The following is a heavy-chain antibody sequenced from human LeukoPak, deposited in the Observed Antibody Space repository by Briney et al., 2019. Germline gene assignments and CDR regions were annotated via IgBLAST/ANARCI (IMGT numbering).Heavy chain of an antibody. J-gene: IGHJ6*03. CDR3: AREGRGYSGYDSDYYYYYMDV. Sequence: SVKVSCKASGGTFSSYAISWVRQAPGQGLEWMGGIIPIFGTANYAQKFQGRVTITADESTSTAYMELSSLRSEDTAVYYCAREGRGYSGYDSDYYYYYMDVWGKGTTVTISS. CDR2: IIPIFGTA. D-gene: IGHD5-12*01. CDR1: GGTFSSYA. V-gene: IGHV1-69*13.